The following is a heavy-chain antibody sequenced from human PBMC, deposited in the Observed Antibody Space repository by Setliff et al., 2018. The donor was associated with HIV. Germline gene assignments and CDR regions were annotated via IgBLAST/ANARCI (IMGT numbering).Heavy chain of an antibody. D-gene: IGHD5-18*01. J-gene: IGHJ4*02. CDR2: INPNSGGT. CDR1: GYTFTGYY. V-gene: IGHV1-2*06. CDR3: ARDLTWIQLWLAPHYFDY. Sequence: ASVKVSCKASGYTFTGYYMHWVRQAPGQGLEWMGRINPNSGGTNYAQKFQGRVTMTRDTSISTAYMELSRLRSDDTAVYYCARDLTWIQLWLAPHYFDYWGQGTLVTVS.